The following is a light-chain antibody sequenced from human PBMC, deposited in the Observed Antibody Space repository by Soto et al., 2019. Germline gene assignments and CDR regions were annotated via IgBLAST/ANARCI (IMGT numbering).Light chain of an antibody. J-gene: IGKJ2*01. CDR1: QSVLYSSNNKNY. V-gene: IGKV4-1*01. CDR3: QQYYNTPYT. Sequence: DIVMTQSPDSLAVSLGERATINCKSSQSVLYSSNNKNYLAWYHQKPGQSPRLLLYWASTRDSGVPDRFSGSGSGTDFTLTISSLQAEDVAVYYCQQYYNTPYTFGQGTKLEIK. CDR2: WAS.